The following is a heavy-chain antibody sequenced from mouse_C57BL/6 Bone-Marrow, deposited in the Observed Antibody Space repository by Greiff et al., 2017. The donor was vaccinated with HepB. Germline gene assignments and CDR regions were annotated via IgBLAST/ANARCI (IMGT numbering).Heavy chain of an antibody. CDR3: TTFITTGGGFAY. CDR2: IDPENGDT. D-gene: IGHD1-1*01. CDR1: GFNIKDDY. Sequence: VQLQQSGAELVRPGASVKLSCTASGFNIKDDYMHWVKQRPEQGLEWIGWIDPENGDTEYASKFQGKATITADTSSNTAYLQLSSLTSEDTAVYYCTTFITTGGGFAYWGQGTLVTVSA. J-gene: IGHJ3*01. V-gene: IGHV14-4*01.